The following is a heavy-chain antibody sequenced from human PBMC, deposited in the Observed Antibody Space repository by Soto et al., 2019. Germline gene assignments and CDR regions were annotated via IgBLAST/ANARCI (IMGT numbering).Heavy chain of an antibody. CDR2: IYYSGST. Sequence: SVTLSLTCSVAGGSSSSYYWSWIRQPPGKGLEWIGYIYYSGSTNYNPSLKSRVTISVDTSKNQFSLKLSSVTAADPAGYYCARGGGGDYCSSTRCYAGIYAPWGQGTLVTVSS. V-gene: IGHV4-59*01. CDR3: ARGGGGDYCSSTRCYAGIYAP. CDR1: GGSSSSYY. D-gene: IGHD2-2*01. J-gene: IGHJ5*02.